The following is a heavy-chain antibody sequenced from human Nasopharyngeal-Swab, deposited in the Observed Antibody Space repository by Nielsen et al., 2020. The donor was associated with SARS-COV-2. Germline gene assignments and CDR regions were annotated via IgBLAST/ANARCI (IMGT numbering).Heavy chain of an antibody. D-gene: IGHD1-26*01. Sequence: GGSLRLSCAASGFTFSSYGMHWVRQALGKGLEWVAVISYDGSNKYYADSVKGRFTISRDNSKNTLYLQMNSLRAEDTAVYYCAKDGGSYLGFDYWGQGTLVTVSS. CDR1: GFTFSSYG. CDR3: AKDGGSYLGFDY. CDR2: ISYDGSNK. J-gene: IGHJ4*02. V-gene: IGHV3-30*18.